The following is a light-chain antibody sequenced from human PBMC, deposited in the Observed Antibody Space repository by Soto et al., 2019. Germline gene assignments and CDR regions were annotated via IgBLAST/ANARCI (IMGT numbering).Light chain of an antibody. Sequence: EIVMTQSPATLSVSPGERATLSCRASQSVSSTLAWYQQKPGQAPRLLMYGASARASGVPARFSGSGSGTEFTLTISSLQSEDFAVYYCQQYNNWPYTFGQGTKLEIK. CDR2: GAS. CDR3: QQYNNWPYT. V-gene: IGKV3-15*01. J-gene: IGKJ2*01. CDR1: QSVSST.